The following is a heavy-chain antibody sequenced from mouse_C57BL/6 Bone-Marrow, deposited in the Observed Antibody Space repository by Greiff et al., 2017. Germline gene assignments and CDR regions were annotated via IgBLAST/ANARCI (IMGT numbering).Heavy chain of an antibody. CDR3: ARIYYDYDGGGRYAMDY. CDR2: INYDGSST. CDR1: GFTFSDYY. V-gene: IGHV5-16*01. Sequence: DVHLVESEGGLVQPGSSMKLSCTASGFTFSDYYMAWVRQVPEKGLEWVANINYDGSSTYYLDSLKSRFIISRDNAKNILYLQMSSLKSEDTATYYCARIYYDYDGGGRYAMDYWGQGTSVTVSS. D-gene: IGHD2-4*01. J-gene: IGHJ4*01.